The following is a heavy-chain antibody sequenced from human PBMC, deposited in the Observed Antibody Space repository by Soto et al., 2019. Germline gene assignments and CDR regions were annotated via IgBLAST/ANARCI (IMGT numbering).Heavy chain of an antibody. CDR3: ARDFTDDAFDL. CDR1: GLTFSDYW. Sequence: GGSLRLSCAASGLTFSDYWMNWVRQAPGKGLEWVAKIKQDGSGKYYVDSVKGRFTISRDNAKNSLYLQMNSLRAEDTAVYYCARDFTDDAFDLWGQGTMVTVS. CDR2: IKQDGSGK. V-gene: IGHV3-7*03. J-gene: IGHJ3*01.